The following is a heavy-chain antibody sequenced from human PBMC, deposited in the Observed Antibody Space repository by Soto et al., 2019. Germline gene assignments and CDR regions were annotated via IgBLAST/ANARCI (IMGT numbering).Heavy chain of an antibody. D-gene: IGHD3-10*01. CDR1: GFTFGSRA. CDR3: AGGSKDSYPGSRIFDF. CDR2: ITDSGGDT. V-gene: IGHV3-23*01. Sequence: GGSLRLSCVASGFTFGSRAMSWVRQAPGAGLEWVSTITDSGGDTKYADSVRGRFTISRDNSKNTLYLQMSSLRAEDSAVYYCAGGSKDSYPGSRIFDFWGRGTLVTVSS. J-gene: IGHJ4*02.